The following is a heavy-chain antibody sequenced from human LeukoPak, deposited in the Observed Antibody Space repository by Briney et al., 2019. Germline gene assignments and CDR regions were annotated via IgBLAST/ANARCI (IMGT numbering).Heavy chain of an antibody. CDR2: IYYTGNS. D-gene: IGHD6-6*01. Sequence: KPSETLSPTCTVSDGSIINSGYYWCWIRQPPGQGLEWIANIYYTGNSNYNSSLKSRITISVDTSRNQFSLKLTSVTAADTAVYFCARYSSTWAFDYWGQGSLVTVSS. V-gene: IGHV4-39*01. CDR3: ARYSSTWAFDY. CDR1: DGSIINSGYY. J-gene: IGHJ4*02.